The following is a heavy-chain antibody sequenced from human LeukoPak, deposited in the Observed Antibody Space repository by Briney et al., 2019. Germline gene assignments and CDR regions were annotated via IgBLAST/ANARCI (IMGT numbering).Heavy chain of an antibody. V-gene: IGHV3-74*01. J-gene: IGHJ6*02. CDR2: INSDGSST. CDR3: ARGGDSSSWVYYYYGMDV. CDR1: GFTFSSYW. Sequence: PGGSLRLSCAASGFTFSSYWMHWVRHAPGKGLVWVSRINSDGSSTIYAESVKGRFTISRDNPKNTLYLQMNSLRAEDTDVYYCARGGDSSSWVYYYYGMDVWGQGTTVTVSS. D-gene: IGHD6-13*01.